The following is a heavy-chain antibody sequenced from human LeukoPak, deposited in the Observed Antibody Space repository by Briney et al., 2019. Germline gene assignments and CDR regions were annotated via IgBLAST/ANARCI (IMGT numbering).Heavy chain of an antibody. CDR1: GFTVSSNY. D-gene: IGHD3-16*01. Sequence: GGSLRLSCAASGFTVSSNYMTWVRQAPGKGLEWVSVIFGGGSTYYADSVKGRFTISRDNSTNTLFLQMNSLRVEDTAVYYCARGPGGYDNWGQGTLVTVSS. J-gene: IGHJ4*02. V-gene: IGHV3-66*01. CDR2: IFGGGST. CDR3: ARGPGGYDN.